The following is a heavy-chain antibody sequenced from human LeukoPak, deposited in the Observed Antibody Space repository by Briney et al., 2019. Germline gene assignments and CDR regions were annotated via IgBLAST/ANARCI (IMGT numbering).Heavy chain of an antibody. Sequence: PGGSLRLSCAASGFTFSSYEMNWVRQAPGKGLEWVSYISSSGSTTYYADSVKGRFTISRDNAKNSLYLQMNSLRAEDTAVYYCARGVVDTAMATGAFDIWGQGTMVTVSS. CDR1: GFTFSSYE. CDR3: ARGVVDTAMATGAFDI. J-gene: IGHJ3*02. CDR2: ISSSGSTT. V-gene: IGHV3-48*03. D-gene: IGHD5-18*01.